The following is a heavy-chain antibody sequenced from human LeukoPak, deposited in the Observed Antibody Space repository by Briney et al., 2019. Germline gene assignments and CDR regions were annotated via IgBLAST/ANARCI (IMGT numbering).Heavy chain of an antibody. V-gene: IGHV3-7*01. Sequence: GGSLRLSCEGSAFIFSGHWMNWVRQTPGKGLEWVAHINPDGRDTYYVDSVKGRFTISRDNAQNSMYLQMNSLRVEDTAVYYCTSWGDTTAEYFQRWGQGTLVTVSS. J-gene: IGHJ1*01. CDR1: AFIFSGHW. CDR2: INPDGRDT. D-gene: IGHD2-21*02. CDR3: TSWGDTTAEYFQR.